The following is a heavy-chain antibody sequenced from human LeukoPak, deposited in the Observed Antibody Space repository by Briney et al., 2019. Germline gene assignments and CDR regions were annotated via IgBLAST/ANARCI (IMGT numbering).Heavy chain of an antibody. Sequence: GGSLRLSCAASGFTFSDSGMHWVRQASGKGLEWVGHIRSKADSYATVYAASVKGRFTVTRNDSENTAYLQMNSLKTEDTAVYYCAKNRLGSGWYYFDYWGQGTLVTVSS. CDR1: GFTFSDSG. CDR2: IRSKADSYAT. J-gene: IGHJ4*02. V-gene: IGHV3-73*01. CDR3: AKNRLGSGWYYFDY. D-gene: IGHD6-19*01.